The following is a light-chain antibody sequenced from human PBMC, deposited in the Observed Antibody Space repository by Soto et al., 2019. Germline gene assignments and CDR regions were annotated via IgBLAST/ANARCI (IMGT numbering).Light chain of an antibody. CDR1: QSVSSN. J-gene: IGKJ5*01. V-gene: IGKV3-15*01. CDR2: GAS. CDR3: QQYNNWPHT. Sequence: EIVMTQSPATLSVSPGERATLSCRASQSVSSNLAWYQQKPGQAPRLLIYGASSTATGMPARFSGSGSGTEFPLTINSLQSEDSAIYYCQQYNNWPHTFCQGTRLEIK.